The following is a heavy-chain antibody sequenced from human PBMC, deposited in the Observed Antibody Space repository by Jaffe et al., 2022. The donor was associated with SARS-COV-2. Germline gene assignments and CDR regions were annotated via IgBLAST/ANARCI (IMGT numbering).Heavy chain of an antibody. CDR3: AGPRLDP. Sequence: EVQLVESGGGLVQPGGSLRLSCTASGLPFRDSWMHWVRQAPGKGPQWVANINPDGTKKYYLDSVKGRFSIARDNTKKSVYLDMTNLRAEDSGVYHCAGPRLDPWGLGTLVAVSS. V-gene: IGHV3-7*01. CDR1: GLPFRDSW. J-gene: IGHJ5*02. CDR2: INPDGTKK.